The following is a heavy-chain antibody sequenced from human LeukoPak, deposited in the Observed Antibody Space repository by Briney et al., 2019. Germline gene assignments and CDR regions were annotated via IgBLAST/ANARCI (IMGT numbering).Heavy chain of an antibody. CDR3: ARTSGSYVFWFDP. CDR1: GFTFSTYG. D-gene: IGHD1-26*01. Sequence: GGSLRLSCGASGFTFSTYGMSWVRQAPGKGLEWVSAISGSGGNTYYADSVKGRFTISRDNSKNTLYLQMNSLRAEDTAVYYCARTSGSYVFWFDPWGQGTLVTVSS. V-gene: IGHV3-23*01. J-gene: IGHJ5*02. CDR2: ISGSGGNT.